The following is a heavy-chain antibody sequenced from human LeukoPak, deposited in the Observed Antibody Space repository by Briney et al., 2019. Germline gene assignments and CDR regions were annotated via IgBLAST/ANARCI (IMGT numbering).Heavy chain of an antibody. J-gene: IGHJ6*02. CDR2: INSDGSIT. V-gene: IGHV3-74*01. CDR3: ARDAVDTANAV. Sequence: GGSLRLSCAASGFTFSTYWMSWVRQAPGKGLVWVSHINSDGSITSYADSVKGRFTISRDNAKNTLYLQMNSLRAEDTAVYYCARDAVDTANAVWGQGTTVTVSS. D-gene: IGHD5-18*01. CDR1: GFTFSTYW.